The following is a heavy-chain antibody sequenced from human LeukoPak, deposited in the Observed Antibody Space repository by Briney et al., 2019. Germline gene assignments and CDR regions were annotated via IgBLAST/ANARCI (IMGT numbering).Heavy chain of an antibody. D-gene: IGHD3-10*01. Sequence: ASVKVSCKASGGTFSSYAISWVRQAPGQGLEWMGGIIPIFGTANYAQKFQGRVTITADESTSTAYLQWSSLKASDTAMYYCARAYYYGSGSYPTYNWFDPWGQGTLVTVSS. CDR1: GGTFSSYA. CDR3: ARAYYYGSGSYPTYNWFDP. CDR2: IIPIFGTA. V-gene: IGHV1-69*13. J-gene: IGHJ5*02.